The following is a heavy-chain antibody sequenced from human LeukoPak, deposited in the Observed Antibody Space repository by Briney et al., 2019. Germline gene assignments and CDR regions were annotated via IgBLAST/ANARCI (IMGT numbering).Heavy chain of an antibody. V-gene: IGHV3-33*01. CDR2: IWYDGSNE. D-gene: IGHD3-3*01. CDR1: GFSLSNYA. Sequence: GGSLRLSCAASGFSLSNYAMHWVRQTPGKGLEWVAVIWYDGSNEYYSEFVKGRFAISRDTTRNTLYLQMNNVRAEDTAVYFCARAPGLRLDSWGQGTLVTVS. CDR3: ARAPGLRLDS. J-gene: IGHJ4*02.